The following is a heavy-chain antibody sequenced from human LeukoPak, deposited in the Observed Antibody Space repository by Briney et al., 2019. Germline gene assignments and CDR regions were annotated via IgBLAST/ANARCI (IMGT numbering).Heavy chain of an antibody. CDR1: GGSISSYY. CDR3: ARANSSGWSRAAFHI. J-gene: IGHJ3*02. Sequence: SETLSLTCTVSGGSISSYYWSWIRQPPGKGLEWIGYIYYSGSTNYNPSLESRVTISVDTSKNQFSLKLSSVTAADTALYYCARANSSGWSRAAFHIWGQGTMVTVS. CDR2: IYYSGST. D-gene: IGHD6-19*01. V-gene: IGHV4-59*01.